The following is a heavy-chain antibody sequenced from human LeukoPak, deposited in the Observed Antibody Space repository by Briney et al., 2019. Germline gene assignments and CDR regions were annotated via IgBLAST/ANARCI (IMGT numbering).Heavy chain of an antibody. CDR3: ARGGYFDWFPRY. D-gene: IGHD3-9*01. CDR2: IYYSGST. V-gene: IGHV4-59*01. Sequence: SETLSLTCTVSGGSISGFCWSWIRQPPGKGLEWIGYIYYSGSTNYNPSLKSRVTISVDTSKNQFSLKLSSVTAADTAVYYCARGGYFDWFPRYWGQGTLVTVSS. J-gene: IGHJ4*02. CDR1: GGSISGFC.